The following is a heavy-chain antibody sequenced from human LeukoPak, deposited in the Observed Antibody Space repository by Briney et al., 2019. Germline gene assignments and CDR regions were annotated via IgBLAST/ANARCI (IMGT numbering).Heavy chain of an antibody. J-gene: IGHJ4*02. Sequence: GESLKISCKGSGYSFTSYWIAWVRQMPGKGLEWMGIIYPGDSDTRYSPSFQGQVTISADKSINTANLQWSSLKASDTAMYYCVRRAYSSSWYYFDYWGQGTLVTVSS. D-gene: IGHD6-13*01. V-gene: IGHV5-51*01. CDR3: VRRAYSSSWYYFDY. CDR2: IYPGDSDT. CDR1: GYSFTSYW.